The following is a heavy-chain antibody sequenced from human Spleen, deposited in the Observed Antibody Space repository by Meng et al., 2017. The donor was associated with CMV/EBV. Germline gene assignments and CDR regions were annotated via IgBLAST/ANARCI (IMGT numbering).Heavy chain of an antibody. Sequence: QGQLAESGPGLVKPSATLSLTCAVSGYSISSTNWWGWIRQPPGKGLEWIGYIYYSGSTSYNPSLKSRVTMSVDTSKNQFSLNLNSVTAVDTAVYYCARNVPGTSAYYDWGQGTLVTVSS. CDR2: IYYSGST. CDR3: ARNVPGTSAYYD. CDR1: GYSISSTNW. D-gene: IGHD3-22*01. J-gene: IGHJ4*02. V-gene: IGHV4-28*01.